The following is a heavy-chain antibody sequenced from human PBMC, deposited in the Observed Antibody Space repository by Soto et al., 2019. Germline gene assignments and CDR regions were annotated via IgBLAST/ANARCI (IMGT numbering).Heavy chain of an antibody. D-gene: IGHD2-15*01. CDR2: VWSDGSYQ. V-gene: IGHV3-33*01. CDR1: GLTFSSSV. CDR3: GSGASRVYIEH. J-gene: IGHJ4*02. Sequence: QVQLEESGGGVVQPGRSLRLSCAASGLTFSSSVMHWVRQAPDKGLEWVALVWSDGSYQFYADSVKGRFSISRDNSRNTVYLQMNSLRVEDTAVDDCGSGASRVYIEHWGQGNLVTVSS.